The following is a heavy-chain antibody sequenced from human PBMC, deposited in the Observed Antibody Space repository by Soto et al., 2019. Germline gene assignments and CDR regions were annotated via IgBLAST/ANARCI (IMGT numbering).Heavy chain of an antibody. J-gene: IGHJ5*02. CDR1: GGSISSGGYY. CDR3: ARQALDCSSTSCYAVWFDP. V-gene: IGHV4-31*03. Sequence: LSLTCTVSGGSISSGGYYWSWIRQHPGKGLEWIGYIYYSGSTYYNPSLKSRVTISVDTSKNQFSLKLSSVTAADTAVYYCARQALDCSSTSCYAVWFDPWGQGTLVTVSS. CDR2: IYYSGST. D-gene: IGHD2-2*01.